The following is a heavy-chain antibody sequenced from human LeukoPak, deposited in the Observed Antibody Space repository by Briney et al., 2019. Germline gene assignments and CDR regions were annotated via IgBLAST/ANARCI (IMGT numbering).Heavy chain of an antibody. V-gene: IGHV4-34*01. D-gene: IGHD2-15*01. J-gene: IGHJ4*02. CDR3: ARGLCSGGTCPWGYYFDY. CDR1: GGPFSGYY. CDR2: INHSGST. Sequence: SETLSLTCAVYGGPFSGYYWSWIRQPPGKGLEWIGEINHSGSTNYNPSLKSRVTISVDTSKNQFSLKLSSVTAADTAVYYCARGLCSGGTCPWGYYFDYWGQGTLVTVSS.